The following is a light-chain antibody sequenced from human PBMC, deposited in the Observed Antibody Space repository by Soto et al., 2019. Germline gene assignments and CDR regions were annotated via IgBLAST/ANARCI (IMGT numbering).Light chain of an antibody. CDR2: RNN. Sequence: QSVLTQPPSASGTPGQRVTISCSGSSSNIGSNYVYWYQQLPGTAPKLLIYRNNQRPSGVPDRFSGSKSGTSASLAISGLRSEDEADYYCAAWDDGLSGPVFGGRTKVTVL. J-gene: IGLJ2*01. CDR1: SSNIGSNY. CDR3: AAWDDGLSGPV. V-gene: IGLV1-47*01.